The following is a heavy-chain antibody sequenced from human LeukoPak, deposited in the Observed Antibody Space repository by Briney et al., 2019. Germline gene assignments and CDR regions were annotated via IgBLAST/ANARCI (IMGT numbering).Heavy chain of an antibody. Sequence: GGSLRLSCAASGFTFSSYEMNWVRQAPGKGLEWVSYISSSGSTIYYADSVKGRFTISRDNAKNSLYLQMNSLRAEDTAAYYCAISSGWYPRFDYWGQGTLVTVSS. CDR1: GFTFSSYE. J-gene: IGHJ4*02. CDR2: ISSSGSTI. D-gene: IGHD6-19*01. CDR3: AISSGWYPRFDY. V-gene: IGHV3-48*03.